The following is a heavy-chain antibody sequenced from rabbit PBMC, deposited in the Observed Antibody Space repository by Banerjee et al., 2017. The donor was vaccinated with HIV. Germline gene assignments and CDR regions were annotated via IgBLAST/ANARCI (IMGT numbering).Heavy chain of an antibody. CDR1: GFSFSNKYV. V-gene: IGHV1S45*01. Sequence: QEQLEESGGDLVKPEGTLTLTCTASGFSFSNKYVMCWVRQAPGKGLEWIGCIYTGSGSTYYATWAKGRFTISKTSSTTVTLQMTSLTAADTATYFCGRSDTIWHSDLWGQGTLVTVS. CDR2: IYTGSGST. D-gene: IGHD5-1*01. CDR3: GRSDTIWHSDL. J-gene: IGHJ3*01.